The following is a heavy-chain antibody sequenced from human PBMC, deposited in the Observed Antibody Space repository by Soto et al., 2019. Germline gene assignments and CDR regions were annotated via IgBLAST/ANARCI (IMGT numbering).Heavy chain of an antibody. CDR1: GYSFTSYW. CDR3: ARLTPPQGYCSGGSCYEGIDY. V-gene: IGHV5-51*01. CDR2: IYPGDSDT. Sequence: GESLKISCKGSGYSFTSYWIGWVRQMPGKGLEWMGIIYPGDSDTRYSPSFQGQVTISADKSISTAYLQWSSLKASDTAMYYCARLTPPQGYCSGGSCYEGIDYWGQGTLVTVSS. D-gene: IGHD2-15*01. J-gene: IGHJ4*02.